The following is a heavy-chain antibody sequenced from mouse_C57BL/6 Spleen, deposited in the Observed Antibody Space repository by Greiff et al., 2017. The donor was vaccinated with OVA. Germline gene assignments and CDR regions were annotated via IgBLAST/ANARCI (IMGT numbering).Heavy chain of an antibody. CDR1: GYTFTSYW. CDR2: IYPGSGST. D-gene: IGHD3-3*01. V-gene: IGHV1-55*01. J-gene: IGHJ2*01. Sequence: QVQLQQPGAELVKPGASVKMSCKASGYTFTSYWITWVKQRPGQGLEWIGDIYPGSGSTNYNEKFKSKATLTVDTSSTTAYMQLSSLTSEDAAVYYCARGLGRVFDYWGQGTTLTVSS. CDR3: ARGLGRVFDY.